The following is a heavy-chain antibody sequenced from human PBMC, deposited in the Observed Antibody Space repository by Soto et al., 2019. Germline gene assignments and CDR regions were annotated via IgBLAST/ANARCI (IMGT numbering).Heavy chain of an antibody. Sequence: EVQLVESGGGLVKPGGSLRLSCAASGFTFSSYSMNWVRQAPGKGLEWVSSISSSSSYIYYADSVKGRFTISRDNAKNSLYLQMKSRRAEDTAVYSCARADGYNPDYCGQGTLVTVSS. CDR2: ISSSSSYI. CDR3: ARADGYNPDY. D-gene: IGHD5-18*01. V-gene: IGHV3-21*01. J-gene: IGHJ4*02. CDR1: GFTFSSYS.